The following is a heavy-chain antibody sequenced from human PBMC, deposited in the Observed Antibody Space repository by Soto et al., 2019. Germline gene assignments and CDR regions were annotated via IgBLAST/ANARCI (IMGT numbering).Heavy chain of an antibody. D-gene: IGHD1-26*01. J-gene: IGHJ4*02. CDR1: GFTFSSYA. Sequence: EVQLLESGGGLVQPGESLRLSCAASGFTFSSYAMSWVRQAPGKGLEWVSGFSGSGDSTYYADSVKGRFTISRDNSKNTLYLQMNSLRVEDTAVYYCARGERQMGRLDYWGQGTLVTVSS. CDR3: ARGERQMGRLDY. V-gene: IGHV3-23*01. CDR2: FSGSGDST.